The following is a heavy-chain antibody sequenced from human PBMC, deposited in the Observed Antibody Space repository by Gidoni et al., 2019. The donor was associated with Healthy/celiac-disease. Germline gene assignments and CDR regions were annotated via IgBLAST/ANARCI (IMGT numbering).Heavy chain of an antibody. Sequence: VQLVALGGGLAQPGGCLRLYCAASGFTVTSTYMSWVRQAPGEGLEWVSVIYSGGSTYYANTVKGRFTISRHNSMNTLYIQMNSLGAEDTAVYYCAGGIAAAGLYYYYGMDVWGQGTTVTVSS. V-gene: IGHV3-53*04. J-gene: IGHJ6*02. CDR3: AGGIAAAGLYYYYGMDV. D-gene: IGHD6-13*01. CDR1: GFTVTSTY. CDR2: IYSGGST.